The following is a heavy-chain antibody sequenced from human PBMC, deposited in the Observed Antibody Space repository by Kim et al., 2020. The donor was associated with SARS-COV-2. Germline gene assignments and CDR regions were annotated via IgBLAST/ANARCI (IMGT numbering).Heavy chain of an antibody. J-gene: IGHJ6*03. CDR3: AKDREYSSASYMDV. D-gene: IGHD6-6*01. V-gene: IGHV3-9*01. CDR1: GFTFDDYA. Sequence: GGSLRLSCAASGFTFDDYAMHWVRQAPGKGLEWVSGISWNSGSIGYADSVKGRFTISRDNAKNSLYLQMNSLRAEDTALYYCAKDREYSSASYMDVWGKG. CDR2: ISWNSGSI.